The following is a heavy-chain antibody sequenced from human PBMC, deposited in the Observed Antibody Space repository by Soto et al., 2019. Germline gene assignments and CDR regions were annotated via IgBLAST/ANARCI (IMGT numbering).Heavy chain of an antibody. Sequence: EVQLVESGGGLVQPGGSLRLSCAASGFTFSTYWMSWVRQAPGKGLEWVANIKQDGSEKYYVDSVKGRFTISRDNAKNSLYLQMNSLGAEDTAVYYCARDETYYYGSGPVGGQGTLVTVSS. CDR1: GFTFSTYW. D-gene: IGHD3-10*01. J-gene: IGHJ4*02. V-gene: IGHV3-7*01. CDR2: IKQDGSEK. CDR3: ARDETYYYGSGPV.